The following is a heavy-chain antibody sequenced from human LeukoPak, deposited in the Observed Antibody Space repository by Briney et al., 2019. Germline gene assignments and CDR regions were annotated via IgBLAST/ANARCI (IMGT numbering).Heavy chain of an antibody. V-gene: IGHV3-23*01. CDR3: AKALRNHVSYWSFDL. CDR1: GFTFSSYS. CDR2: ISGSGGST. Sequence: HSGGSLRLSCAASGFTFSSYSMNWVRQAPGKGLEWVSFISGSGGSTYYADSVKGRFTISRDNSKNTLYVQMNSLRAEDTAVYHCAKALRNHVSYWSFDLWGRGTLVTVSS. J-gene: IGHJ2*01. D-gene: IGHD1-14*01.